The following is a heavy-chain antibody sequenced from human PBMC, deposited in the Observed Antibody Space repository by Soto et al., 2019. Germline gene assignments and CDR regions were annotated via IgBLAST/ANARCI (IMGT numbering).Heavy chain of an antibody. Sequence: EVQLVESGGGLVQPGRSLRLSCAASGFTFDDYAMHWVRQAPGKGLEWVSGISWNSGSIGYADSVKGRFTISRDNAKNSLYLQMNSLRAEDTALYYCAQEIRWGGGRDVWGQGTTVTVCS. J-gene: IGHJ6*01. V-gene: IGHV3-9*01. D-gene: IGHD3-10*01. CDR3: AQEIRWGGGRDV. CDR1: GFTFDDYA. CDR2: ISWNSGSI.